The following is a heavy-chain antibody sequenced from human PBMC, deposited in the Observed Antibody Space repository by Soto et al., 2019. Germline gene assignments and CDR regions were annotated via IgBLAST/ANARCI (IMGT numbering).Heavy chain of an antibody. D-gene: IGHD4-17*01. CDR2: IYHRGNT. CDR1: GGSISRSNW. J-gene: IGHJ6*02. Sequence: QVQLQESGPGLVKPSGTLSLTCAVSGGSISRSNWWSWVRQPPGKGLEWIGEIYHRGNTNYNPSLKSRVTISVDKSKNHISLRLSSVTAADTAVYYCARGGGDHEWSHYGMDVWGQGTTVTVSS. CDR3: ARGGGDHEWSHYGMDV. V-gene: IGHV4-4*02.